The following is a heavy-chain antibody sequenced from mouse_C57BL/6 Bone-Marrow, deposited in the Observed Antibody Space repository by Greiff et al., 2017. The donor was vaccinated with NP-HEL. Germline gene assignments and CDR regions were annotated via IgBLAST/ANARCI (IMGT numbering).Heavy chain of an antibody. Sequence: QVQLKESGAELVKPGASVKISCKASGYAFSSYWMNWVKQRPGKGLEWIGQIYPGDGDTNYNGKFKGKATLTADKSSSTAYMQLSSLTSEDSAVYFCARSDYFPWFAYWGQGTLVTVSA. J-gene: IGHJ3*01. V-gene: IGHV1-80*01. D-gene: IGHD1-1*01. CDR2: IYPGDGDT. CDR1: GYAFSSYW. CDR3: ARSDYFPWFAY.